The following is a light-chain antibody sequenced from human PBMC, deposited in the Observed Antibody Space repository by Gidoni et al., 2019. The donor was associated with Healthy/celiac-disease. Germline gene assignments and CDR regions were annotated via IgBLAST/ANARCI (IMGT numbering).Light chain of an antibody. CDR2: AAS. CDR3: QQSYSTPRSIT. J-gene: IGKJ5*01. Sequence: PSSLSASVGDRVTITCRASQSISSYLNWYQQKPGKAPKLLIYAASSLQSGVPSRFSGSGSGTDFTLTISSLQPEDFATYYCQQSYSTPRSITFXXXTRLEIK. V-gene: IGKV1-39*01. CDR1: QSISSY.